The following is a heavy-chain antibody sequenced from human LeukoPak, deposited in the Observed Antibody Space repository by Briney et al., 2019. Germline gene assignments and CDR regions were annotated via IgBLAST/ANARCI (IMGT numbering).Heavy chain of an antibody. J-gene: IGHJ4*02. CDR2: IRYDGSNK. D-gene: IGHD2-2*01. Sequence: GGSLRLSCAASGFTFSSYGMHWVRQAPGKGLEWVAFIRYDGSNKYYADSVKGRFTISRDNSKNTLYLQMNSLRAEDTAVYYCAKGHRYCSSTSCRNFDYWGQGTLVTVSS. CDR3: AKGHRYCSSTSCRNFDY. CDR1: GFTFSSYG. V-gene: IGHV3-30*02.